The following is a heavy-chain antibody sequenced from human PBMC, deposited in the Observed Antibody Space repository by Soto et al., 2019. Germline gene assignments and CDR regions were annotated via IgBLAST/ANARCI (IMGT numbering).Heavy chain of an antibody. J-gene: IGHJ4*02. V-gene: IGHV1-2*02. CDR3: ARQLAYCGGDCYTEPIDY. CDR1: GYTFTNCY. Sequence: ASVKVSCKASGYTFTNCYMHWVRQAPGQGLEWMGWINPNSGGTKYAQKFQGRVTMTRDTSISTAYMDLSRLRSDDSAVYYCARQLAYCGGDCYTEPIDYWGQGTLVTVSS. D-gene: IGHD2-21*02. CDR2: INPNSGGT.